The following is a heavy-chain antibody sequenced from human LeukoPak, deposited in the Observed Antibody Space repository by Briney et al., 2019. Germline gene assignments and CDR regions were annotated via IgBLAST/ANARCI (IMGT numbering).Heavy chain of an antibody. CDR1: GFTFSSYG. D-gene: IGHD6-13*01. CDR2: ISYDGSNK. Sequence: GRSLRLSCAASGFTFSSYGMHWVRQAPGKGLEWVAVISYDGSNKYYAHSVKGRFTISRDNSKNTLYLQMNSLRAEDTAVYYCAKGSSSWYGGSYFDYWGQGTLVTVSS. CDR3: AKGSSSWYGGSYFDY. V-gene: IGHV3-30*18. J-gene: IGHJ4*02.